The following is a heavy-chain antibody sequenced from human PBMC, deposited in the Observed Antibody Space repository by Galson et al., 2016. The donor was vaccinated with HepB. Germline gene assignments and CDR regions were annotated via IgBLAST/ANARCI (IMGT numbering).Heavy chain of an antibody. D-gene: IGHD3-22*01. V-gene: IGHV3-30*18. J-gene: IGHJ6*02. Sequence: SLRLSCAASGFTFSSYGMHRVRQAPGKGLEGVAVISYDGSDKYYADSVKGRLTISRDNSKNTLHLQMNSLRPEDTAVYYCAKDRRYYDSSGYFWEGYYYDGMDVWGQGTTVTVSS. CDR1: GFTFSSYG. CDR3: AKDRRYYDSSGYFWEGYYYDGMDV. CDR2: ISYDGSDK.